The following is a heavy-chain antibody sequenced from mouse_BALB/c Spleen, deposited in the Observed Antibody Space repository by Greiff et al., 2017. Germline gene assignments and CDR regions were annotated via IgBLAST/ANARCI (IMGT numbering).Heavy chain of an antibody. Sequence: EVQLQESGPDLVKPSQSLSLTCTVTGYSITSGYSWHWIRQFPGNKLEWMGYIHYSGSTNYNPSLKSRISITRDTSKNQFFLQLNSVTTEDTATYYCARSPIYYDYEGAWFAYWGQGTLVTVSA. CDR1: GYSITSGYS. CDR3: ARSPIYYDYEGAWFAY. CDR2: IHYSGST. V-gene: IGHV3-1*02. D-gene: IGHD2-4*01. J-gene: IGHJ3*01.